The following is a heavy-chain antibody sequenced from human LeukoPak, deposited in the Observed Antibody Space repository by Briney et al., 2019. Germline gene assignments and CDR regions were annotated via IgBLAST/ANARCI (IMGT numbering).Heavy chain of an antibody. V-gene: IGHV1-2*02. CDR1: GYTFTGYY. D-gene: IGHD1-1*01. CDR3: ARQLGSIKVYY. J-gene: IGHJ4*02. Sequence: ASVKVSCKASGYTFTGYYIHWVRQAPGQGLEWMGWINPNSGGTDYAQKFQGRVSMTSDTSISTAHMELSRLRSDDTAVYYCARQLGSIKVYYWGQGTLVTVSS. CDR2: INPNSGGT.